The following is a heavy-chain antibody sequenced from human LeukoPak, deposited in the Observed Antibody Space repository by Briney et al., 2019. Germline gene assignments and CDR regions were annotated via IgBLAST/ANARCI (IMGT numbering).Heavy chain of an antibody. V-gene: IGHV3-30-3*01. CDR1: GFTFSSYA. D-gene: IGHD2-21*02. CDR3: ARAGDCGGDCYYDFDY. Sequence: GGSLRLSCAASGFTFSSYAMHWVRQAPGKGLEWVAVISYDGSNKYYADSVKGRFTISRDNSKNTLYLQMNSLRAEDTAVYYCARAGDCGGDCYYDFDYWGQGTLVTVSS. J-gene: IGHJ4*02. CDR2: ISYDGSNK.